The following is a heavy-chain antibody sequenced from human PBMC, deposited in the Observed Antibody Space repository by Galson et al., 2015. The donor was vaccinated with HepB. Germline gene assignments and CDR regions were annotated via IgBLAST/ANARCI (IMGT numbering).Heavy chain of an antibody. D-gene: IGHD5-24*01. Sequence: SVKVSCKASGGTFSNYAISWVRQAPGQGLEWMGGIIPIFGTANYAQEFQGRVTITADASTSTAYMELSSLRSEDTAVYYCARVSRRDGYNPTYYYYGMDVWGQGTTVTVSS. V-gene: IGHV1-69*13. CDR3: ARVSRRDGYNPTYYYYGMDV. J-gene: IGHJ6*02. CDR2: IIPIFGTA. CDR1: GGTFSNYA.